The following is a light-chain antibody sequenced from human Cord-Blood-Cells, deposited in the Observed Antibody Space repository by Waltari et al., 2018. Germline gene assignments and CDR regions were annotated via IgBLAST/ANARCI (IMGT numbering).Light chain of an antibody. CDR1: QGLLHSNGYNY. CDR3: MQALQTPPT. V-gene: IGKV2-28*01. J-gene: IGKJ1*01. CDR2: LGS. Sequence: DIVMTQSPLSLPVTPGEPAPTSCRSSQGLLHSNGYNYLDWYLQKPGQSPQLLIYLGSNRASGVPDRFSGSGSGTDFTLKISRVEAEDVGVYYCMQALQTPPTFGQGTKVEIK.